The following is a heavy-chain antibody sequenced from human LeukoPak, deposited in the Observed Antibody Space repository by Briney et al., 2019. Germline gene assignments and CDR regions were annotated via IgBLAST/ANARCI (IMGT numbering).Heavy chain of an antibody. J-gene: IGHJ4*02. Sequence: SETLSLTCTVSGYSISSGYYWGWIRQPPGKGLEWIGYIYYSGSTNYNPSLKSRVTISVDTSKNQFSLKLSSVTAADTAVYYCASLSSGYYYPFDYWGQGTLVTVSS. V-gene: IGHV4-59*01. CDR2: IYYSGST. D-gene: IGHD3-22*01. CDR3: ASLSSGYYYPFDY. CDR1: GYSISSGYY.